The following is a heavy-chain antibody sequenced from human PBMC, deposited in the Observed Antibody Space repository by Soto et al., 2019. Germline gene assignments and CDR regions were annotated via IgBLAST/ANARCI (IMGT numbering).Heavy chain of an antibody. CDR1: GYSFTDYY. D-gene: IGHD2-8*01. V-gene: IGHV1-2*02. CDR2: MKPGSGMT. J-gene: IGHJ4*02. Sequence: ASVKVSCKASGYSFTDYYMHWVRQAPGQGLEWMGWMKPGSGMTNFAQKFQGRVSMTRDTSITTAYMELSRLTSDDTAVYYCARGADNRTNGVCLGRYWGQGTLVTVSS. CDR3: ARGADNRTNGVCLGRY.